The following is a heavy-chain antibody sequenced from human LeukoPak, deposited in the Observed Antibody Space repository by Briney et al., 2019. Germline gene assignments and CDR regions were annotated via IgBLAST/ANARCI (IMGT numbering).Heavy chain of an antibody. J-gene: IGHJ4*02. V-gene: IGHV4-31*03. CDR2: IYYSGST. Sequence: SETLSLTCTVSGGSISSGGYYWSWIRQHPGKGLEWIGYIYYSGSTYYNPSLKSRVTISLDTSKNQFSLKLSSVTAADTAAYYCAGHHPRNTVDFWGQGTLVTVSS. CDR1: GGSISSGGYY. CDR3: AGHHPRNTVDF. D-gene: IGHD2-8*02.